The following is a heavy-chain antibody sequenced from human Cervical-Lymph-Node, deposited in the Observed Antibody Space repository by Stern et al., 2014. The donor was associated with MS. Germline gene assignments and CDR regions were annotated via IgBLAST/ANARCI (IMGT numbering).Heavy chain of an antibody. CDR2: IWYDGSKK. CDR3: ARAPTFHWYFDL. CDR1: GFSVSNYG. Sequence: VQLVESGGGVVQPGRSLRLSCAASGFSVSNYGMHWVRQAPGKGLEWVAVIWYDGSKKYYADSVEGRFTISKDNSKNTLYLQMNSLRAEDTALYYCARAPTFHWYFDLWGRGTLVTVSS. V-gene: IGHV3-33*01. J-gene: IGHJ2*01.